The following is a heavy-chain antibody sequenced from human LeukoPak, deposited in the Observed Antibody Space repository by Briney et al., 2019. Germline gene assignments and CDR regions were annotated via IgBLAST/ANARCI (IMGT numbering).Heavy chain of an antibody. CDR2: ISSSGSTI. D-gene: IGHD6-13*01. CDR1: GFTFNSYE. Sequence: GGSLRLSCAASGFTFNSYEMNWVRQAPGKGLEWVSYISSSGSTIYYADSVKGRFTISRDNAKNSLYLQMNSLRAEDTAVYYCATDGGPEYSSSWYLYWGQGTLVTVSS. CDR3: ATDGGPEYSSSWYLY. V-gene: IGHV3-48*03. J-gene: IGHJ4*02.